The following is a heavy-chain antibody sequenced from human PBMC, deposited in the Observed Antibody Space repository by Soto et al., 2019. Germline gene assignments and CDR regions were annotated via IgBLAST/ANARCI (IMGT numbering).Heavy chain of an antibody. D-gene: IGHD6-6*01. CDR3: ARESPERLVPYY. V-gene: IGHV4-30-4*01. CDR1: GGSISSGDYY. J-gene: IGHJ4*02. Sequence: SETLSLTCTVSGGSISSGDYYWSWIRQPPGKGLEWIGYIYYSGSTYYNPSLKSRVTISVDTSKNQFSLKLSSVTAADTAVYYCARESPERLVPYYWGQGTLVTVSS. CDR2: IYYSGST.